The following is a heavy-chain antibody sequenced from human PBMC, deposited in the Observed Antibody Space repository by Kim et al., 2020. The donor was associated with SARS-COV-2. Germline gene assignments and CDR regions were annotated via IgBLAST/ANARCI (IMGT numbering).Heavy chain of an antibody. CDR1: GFSFHDYG. D-gene: IGHD2-2*01. CDR2: ITWNEDST. J-gene: IGHJ6*02. V-gene: IGHV3-20*04. Sequence: GGSLRLSCAASGFSFHDYGMSWVRQAPGKGLEWVSGITWNEDSTGYADSVKGRFTISRDNARNSLYLQMNSLRAEDTASYFCARGYCSSTNCYLRYYYGLDVWGQGTTVTVSS. CDR3: ARGYCSSTNCYLRYYYGLDV.